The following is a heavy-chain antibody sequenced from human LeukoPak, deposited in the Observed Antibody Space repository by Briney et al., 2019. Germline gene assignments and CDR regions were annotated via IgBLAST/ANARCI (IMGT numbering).Heavy chain of an antibody. V-gene: IGHV3-23*01. CDR3: AKDHCSSTTCYRPYKDWFDP. J-gene: IGHJ5*02. CDR2: ISGSGGST. CDR1: GFTFSSYA. D-gene: IGHD2-2*01. Sequence: GGSLRLSCAASGFTFSSYAMSWVRQAPGKGLEWVSAISGSGGSTYYADSVKGRFTISRDNSKNTLYLQMNSLRAEDTAVYYCAKDHCSSTTCYRPYKDWFDPWGQGTLVTVSS.